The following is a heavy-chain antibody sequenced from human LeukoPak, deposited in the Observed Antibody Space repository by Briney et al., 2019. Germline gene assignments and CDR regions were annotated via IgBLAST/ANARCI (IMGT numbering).Heavy chain of an antibody. CDR1: GFTFSSYA. V-gene: IGHV3-23*01. CDR2: ISGSGDST. CDR3: AKPRDSGSYRTYTPYFDY. Sequence: GGSLRLSCAASGFTFSSYAMSWVRQAPGKGLEWVSPISGSGDSTYYADSVRGRFTTSRDNSKNTLSLQMFSLRAEDTAIYYCAKPRDSGSYRTYTPYFDYWGQGTLVTVSS. J-gene: IGHJ4*02. D-gene: IGHD1-26*01.